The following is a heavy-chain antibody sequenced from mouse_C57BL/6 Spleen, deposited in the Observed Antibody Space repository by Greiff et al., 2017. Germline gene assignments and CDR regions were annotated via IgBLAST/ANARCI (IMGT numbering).Heavy chain of an antibody. CDR2: ISDGGSYT. CDR1: GFTFSSYA. Sequence: EVKVVESGGGLVKPGGSLKLSCAASGFTFSSYAMSWVRQTPEKRLEWVATISDGGSYTYYPDNVKGRFTISRDNAKNNLYLQMSHLKSEDTAMYDCARDPGVVATKGYFDYWGQGTTLTVSS. V-gene: IGHV5-4*01. CDR3: ARDPGVVATKGYFDY. D-gene: IGHD1-1*01. J-gene: IGHJ2*01.